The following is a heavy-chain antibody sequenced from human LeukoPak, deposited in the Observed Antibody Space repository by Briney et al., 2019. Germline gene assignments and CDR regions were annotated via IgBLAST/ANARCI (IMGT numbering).Heavy chain of an antibody. CDR3: ATVSQVIMVRGGIHDAFDI. CDR2: FDPDDGET. J-gene: IGHJ3*02. V-gene: IGHV1-24*01. Sequence: ASVKVSCKVSGYTLIELSMHWVRQAPGKGLEWMGGFDPDDGETIYAQKFQGRVTMTEDTSTDTAYMELSSLRSEDTAVYYCATVSQVIMVRGGIHDAFDIWGQGTMVTVSS. CDR1: GYTLIELS. D-gene: IGHD3-10*01.